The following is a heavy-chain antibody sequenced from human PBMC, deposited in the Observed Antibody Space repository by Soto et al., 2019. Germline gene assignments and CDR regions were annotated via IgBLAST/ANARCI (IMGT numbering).Heavy chain of an antibody. Sequence: AVKVYCKSAGGTFSSYAISWVRQAPGQGLEWMGGIIPIFGTANYAQKFQGRVTITADESTSTAYMEMSSLRSEDTAVYYCARESRRSGGFLLLTTLLSYFDDWCPGTLVTVYS. CDR2: IIPIFGTA. V-gene: IGHV1-69*13. J-gene: IGHJ4*02. D-gene: IGHD2-15*01. CDR3: ARESRRSGGFLLLTTLLSYFDD. CDR1: GGTFSSYA.